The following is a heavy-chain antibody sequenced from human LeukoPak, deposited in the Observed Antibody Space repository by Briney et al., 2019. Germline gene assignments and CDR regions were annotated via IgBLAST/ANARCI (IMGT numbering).Heavy chain of an antibody. J-gene: IGHJ4*02. Sequence: GGSLRLSCTASGFTFGDYAMSWFRQAPGKWLEWVAVISYDGSNKYYADSVKGRFTISRDNSKNTLYLQMNSLRAEDTAVYYCARDEGYSYGYELDYWGQGTLVTVSS. CDR3: ARDEGYSYGYELDY. V-gene: IGHV3-30*04. D-gene: IGHD5-18*01. CDR2: ISYDGSNK. CDR1: GFTFGDYA.